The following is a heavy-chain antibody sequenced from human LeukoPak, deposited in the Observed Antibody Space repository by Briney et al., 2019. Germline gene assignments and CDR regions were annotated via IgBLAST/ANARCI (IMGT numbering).Heavy chain of an antibody. Sequence: SETLSLTCAVYGGSFSGYYWSWICQPPGKGLEWIGEINHSGSTNYNPSLKSRVTISVDTSKNQFSLKLSSVTAADTAVYYCARDLAGHYYGSGSSFDYWGQGTLVTVS. D-gene: IGHD3-10*01. CDR1: GGSFSGYY. J-gene: IGHJ4*02. CDR2: INHSGST. V-gene: IGHV4-34*01. CDR3: ARDLAGHYYGSGSSFDY.